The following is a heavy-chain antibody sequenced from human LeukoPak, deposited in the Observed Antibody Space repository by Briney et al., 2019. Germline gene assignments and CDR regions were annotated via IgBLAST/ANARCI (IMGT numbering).Heavy chain of an antibody. J-gene: IGHJ4*02. Sequence: GGSLRLSCAASGFTVSNNYMSWVRQAPGKGLEWVSVIYSGGSTYYADSVRGRFTISRDNSKNTLFLHMNSLRAEDTAVYYCARILLVAVADWGQGTPVTVSS. V-gene: IGHV3-53*01. CDR3: ARILLVAVAD. D-gene: IGHD5-12*01. CDR1: GFTVSNNY. CDR2: IYSGGST.